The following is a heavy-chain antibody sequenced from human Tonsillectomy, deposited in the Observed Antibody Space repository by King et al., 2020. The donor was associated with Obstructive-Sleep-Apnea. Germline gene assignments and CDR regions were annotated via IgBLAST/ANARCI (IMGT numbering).Heavy chain of an antibody. CDR1: GFFISSRNL. J-gene: IGHJ2*01. V-gene: IGHV4-28*01. Sequence: QLQESGPGLVKPSDTLSLTCAVSGFFISSRNLWGWILQPPGKGMEGMWYIYYSGSTYYNPALQSRVTMSVDTSKNQSSLKLSSVTAVDTAVYYCARRGKNSEYFDLWGRGTLVTVSS. D-gene: IGHD4-23*01. CDR2: IYYSGST. CDR3: ARRGKNSEYFDL.